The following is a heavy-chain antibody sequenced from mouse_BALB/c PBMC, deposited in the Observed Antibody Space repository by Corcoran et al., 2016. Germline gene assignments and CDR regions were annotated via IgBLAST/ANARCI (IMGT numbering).Heavy chain of an antibody. D-gene: IGHD4-1*01. CDR3: ANWDWYFDV. Sequence: EVQLQQSGAELVKPGASVKLSCTASGFNIKDTYMHWVKQRPEQGLEWIGRIDPANGNTTYDPKFQGKATITADPSSNTAYLQLSSRTSEDTGVYYCANWDWYFDVWGAGTTVTVSS. CDR2: IDPANGNT. CDR1: GFNIKDTY. J-gene: IGHJ1*01. V-gene: IGHV14-3*02.